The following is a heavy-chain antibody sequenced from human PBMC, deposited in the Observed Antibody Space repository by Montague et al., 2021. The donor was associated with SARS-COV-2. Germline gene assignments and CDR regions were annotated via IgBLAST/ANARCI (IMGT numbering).Heavy chain of an antibody. CDR1: GFTFGDYA. J-gene: IGHJ6*02. D-gene: IGHD6-25*01. CDR3: AKGAAKTFYYNDMDV. V-gene: IGHV3-9*01. CDR2: ISWNSGYI. Sequence: SLRLSCAASGFTFGDYALHWVRQAPGKGLEWVSAISWNSGYIDYAGSVKGRFTISRDNDKNSLYLEMNSLSAEDTALYYCAKGAAKTFYYNDMDVWGQGTTVTVSS.